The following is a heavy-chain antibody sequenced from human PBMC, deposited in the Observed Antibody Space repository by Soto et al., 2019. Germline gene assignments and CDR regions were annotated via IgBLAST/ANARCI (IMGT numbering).Heavy chain of an antibody. CDR1: GGTFNTYA. CDR3: AREVQVHTPAFVY. V-gene: IGHV1-69*19. CDR2: ISPMFGAP. D-gene: IGHD3-10*01. J-gene: IGHJ4*02. Sequence: QVQLVQSGDEMKKPGSSVKVSCQSSGGTFNTYAMNWVRQAPGQGPEWMGDISPMFGAPNYAPKFQGRVTITADDSTGTPYMQLSSLTSEDTALYFCAREVQVHTPAFVYWGQGTLVTVSS.